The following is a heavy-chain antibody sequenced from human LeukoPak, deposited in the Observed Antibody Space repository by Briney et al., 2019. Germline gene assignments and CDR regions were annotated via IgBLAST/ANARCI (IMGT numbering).Heavy chain of an antibody. V-gene: IGHV3-7*01. CDR3: ASGPAAAYGLENWFDP. D-gene: IGHD2-15*01. CDR2: IKQDESEK. J-gene: IGHJ5*02. Sequence: PGGSLRLSCSASGFTFSNYWMSWVRQAPGKGLEWVANIKQDESEKYYVDSVKGRFTISRDNAKNSLYLQVNSLRAEDTAVYYCASGPAAAYGLENWFDPWGQGTLVTVSS. CDR1: GFTFSNYW.